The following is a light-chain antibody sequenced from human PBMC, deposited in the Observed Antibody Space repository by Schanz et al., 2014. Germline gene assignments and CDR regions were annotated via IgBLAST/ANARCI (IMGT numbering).Light chain of an antibody. CDR2: AAS. Sequence: EIVVTQSPATLSGSPGESATLSCRASQSIGINLAWFQQKPGQAPRLLVYAASTRATAIPARFSGSGSGTEFTLSIGSLRSEDFAVYYCQQYDKWPLSFGGGTKVEI. J-gene: IGKJ4*01. V-gene: IGKV3-15*01. CDR1: QSIGIN. CDR3: QQYDKWPLS.